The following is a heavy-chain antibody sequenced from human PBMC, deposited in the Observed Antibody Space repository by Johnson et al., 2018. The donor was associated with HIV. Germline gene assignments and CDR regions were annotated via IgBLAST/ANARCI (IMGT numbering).Heavy chain of an antibody. CDR2: INWNGGST. D-gene: IGHD5-24*01. V-gene: IGHV3-20*04. Sequence: MQLVESGGGMGRPGGSLKLSCAASGFTFDDHCMSWVRQGPGKGLEWVSGINWNGGSTGYADSVKGRFTISRDNAKNSLYLQMNSLRAEDTAVYFCARGCRDGYTCDVFDVWGQGTRVTVSS. CDR3: ARGCRDGYTCDVFDV. CDR1: GFTFDDHC. J-gene: IGHJ3*01.